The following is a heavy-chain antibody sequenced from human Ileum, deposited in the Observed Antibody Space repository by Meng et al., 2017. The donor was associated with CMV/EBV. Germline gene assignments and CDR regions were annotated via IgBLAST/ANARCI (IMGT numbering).Heavy chain of an antibody. J-gene: IGHJ4*02. D-gene: IGHD2/OR15-2a*01. V-gene: IGHV3-15*01. CDR1: GLTFSNAW. CDR3: TPQNAY. CDR2: IKSKIDGGTS. Sequence: EVQLVVSGGGVVKPGGSLRLSCVASGLTFSNAWMSWVRQAPGKGLEWVARIKSKIDGGTSDYAAPVKGRFTISRDDSKNTIYLEMNSLKIEDTAVYYCTPQNAYWGQGTLVTVSS.